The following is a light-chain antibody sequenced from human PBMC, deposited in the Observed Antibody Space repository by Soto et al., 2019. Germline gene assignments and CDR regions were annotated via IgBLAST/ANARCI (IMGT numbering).Light chain of an antibody. Sequence: QSALTQPPSASGSPGQSVTISCTGTSSDVGGYNYVSWCQQHPGKAPQLMIYAVSNRPSGVSNRFSASKSGNTASLFISGLQAEDEADYYCSSYTSDSSYVFGSGTKVTVL. CDR1: SSDVGGYNY. CDR2: AVS. V-gene: IGLV2-14*01. J-gene: IGLJ1*01. CDR3: SSYTSDSSYV.